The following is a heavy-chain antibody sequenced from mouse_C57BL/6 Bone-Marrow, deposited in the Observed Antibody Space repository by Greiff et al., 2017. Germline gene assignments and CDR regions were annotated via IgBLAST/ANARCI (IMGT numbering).Heavy chain of an antibody. D-gene: IGHD3-2*02. CDR2: IYPSDSET. Sequence: QVQLQQPGAELVRPGSSVKLSCKAPGYTFTSYWMDWVKQRPGQGLEWIGNIYPSDSETHYNQKFKDKATLTVDKSSSTAYMQLSSLTSEDSAVYYCARGSLRLSWFAYWGQGTLVTVSA. J-gene: IGHJ3*01. CDR1: GYTFTSYW. CDR3: ARGSLRLSWFAY. V-gene: IGHV1-61*01.